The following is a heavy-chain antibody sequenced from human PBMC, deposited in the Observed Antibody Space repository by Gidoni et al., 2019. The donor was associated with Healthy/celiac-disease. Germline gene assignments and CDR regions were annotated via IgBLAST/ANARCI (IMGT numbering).Heavy chain of an antibody. Sequence: QVQLVQSGAEVKKPGASVKVSCKASGYTFTSYYMHWVRQAPGQGLEWMGIINPSGGSTSYAQKFQGRVTMTRDTSTSTVYMELSSLRSEDTAVYYCARDFMVDCGGDCWGEGYFQHWGQGTLVTVSS. CDR2: INPSGGST. V-gene: IGHV1-46*03. CDR1: GYTFTSYY. CDR3: ARDFMVDCGGDCWGEGYFQH. J-gene: IGHJ1*01. D-gene: IGHD2-21*01.